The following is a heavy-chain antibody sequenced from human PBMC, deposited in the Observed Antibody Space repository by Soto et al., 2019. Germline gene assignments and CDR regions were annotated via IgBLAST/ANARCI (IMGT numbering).Heavy chain of an antibody. CDR1: GHTFTSYA. CDR2: INAGNGNT. Sequence: ASVKVSCKASGHTFTSYAMHWVRQAPGQRLEWMGWINAGNGNTKYSQKFQGRVTITRDTSASTAYMELSSLRSEDTAVYYCAILDYYDSSGCPFDYWGQGTLVTVSS. CDR3: AILDYYDSSGCPFDY. J-gene: IGHJ4*02. D-gene: IGHD3-22*01. V-gene: IGHV1-3*01.